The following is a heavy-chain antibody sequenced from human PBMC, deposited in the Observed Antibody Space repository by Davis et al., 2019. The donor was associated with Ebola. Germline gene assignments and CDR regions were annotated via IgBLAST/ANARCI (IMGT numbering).Heavy chain of an antibody. J-gene: IGHJ4*02. Sequence: SQTLSLTCSISGDSVSSNTAAWNWIRQSPSRGLEWLGRTYYRSKWFVDYAVSVKSRMTINSDPSKNQFALQLSSVTHEDTAVYYCARDPPYDQGYDYWGQGILVTVSS. CDR2: TYYRSKWFV. CDR1: GDSVSSNTAA. V-gene: IGHV6-1*01. D-gene: IGHD3-22*01. CDR3: ARDPPYDQGYDY.